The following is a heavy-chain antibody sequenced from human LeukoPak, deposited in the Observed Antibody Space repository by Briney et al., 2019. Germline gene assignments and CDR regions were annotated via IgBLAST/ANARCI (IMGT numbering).Heavy chain of an antibody. Sequence: GGSLRLSCAASGFTFSSSGMSWVRQAPGKGLEWVANIKQDGSEKYHVDSVKGRFTISRDNAKNSLYLQMNSLRAEDTAVYYCARGFGYDSSGYPAPDAFDIWGQGTMVTVSS. CDR3: ARGFGYDSSGYPAPDAFDI. D-gene: IGHD3-22*01. CDR2: IKQDGSEK. V-gene: IGHV3-7*01. J-gene: IGHJ3*02. CDR1: GFTFSSSG.